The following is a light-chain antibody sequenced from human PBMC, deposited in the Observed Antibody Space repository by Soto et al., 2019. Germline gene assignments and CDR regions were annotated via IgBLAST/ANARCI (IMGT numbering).Light chain of an antibody. V-gene: IGLV2-14*03. Sequence: QSVLAQPASVSGSPGQSITIYCTGTSSDVGGYNYVSWYQHHPGKAPKLLIYDVSNRPSGVSNRFSGSKSDNTASLTISGLQPEDEADYYCSSYTTSNTRQIVVGTGTKVTVL. CDR2: DVS. CDR1: SSDVGGYNY. J-gene: IGLJ1*01. CDR3: SSYTTSNTRQIV.